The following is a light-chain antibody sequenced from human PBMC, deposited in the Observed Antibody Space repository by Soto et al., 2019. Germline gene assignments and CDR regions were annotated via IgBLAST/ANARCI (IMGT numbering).Light chain of an antibody. CDR2: DAS. J-gene: IGKJ5*01. V-gene: IGKV3-11*01. Sequence: EIVLTQSPATLSLSPGERATLSCRASQSVSSYLAWYQQKPGQAPRLLIYDASNRATGIPARFSGSGSGTDFTLTISSLEPEDXXXXXXXXXXXWPPRITFGQGTRLEIK. CDR1: QSVSSY. CDR3: XXXXXWPPRIT.